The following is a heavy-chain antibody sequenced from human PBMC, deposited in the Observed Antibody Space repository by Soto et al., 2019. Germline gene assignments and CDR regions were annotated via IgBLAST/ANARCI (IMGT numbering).Heavy chain of an antibody. V-gene: IGHV4-59*08. Sequence: SETLSLTCTVSGGSISSYYWSWIRQPPGKGLEWIGYIYYSGSTNYNPFLKSRVTISVDTSKNQFFLKLSSVTAADTAVYYCAAYYDYIWGSYRYYAGGFDPWSQGTLVTVSS. CDR1: GGSISSYY. CDR2: IYYSGST. CDR3: AAYYDYIWGSYRYYAGGFDP. D-gene: IGHD3-16*02. J-gene: IGHJ5*02.